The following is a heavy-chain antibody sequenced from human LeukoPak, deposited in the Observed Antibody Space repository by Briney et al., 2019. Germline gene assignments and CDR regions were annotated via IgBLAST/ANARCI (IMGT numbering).Heavy chain of an antibody. CDR1: GYSFTSYW. Sequence: GESLKISCKGSGYSFTSYWIGSVRQMPGKGLEWMGIIYPGDSDTRYSPSFQGQVTISADKSISTAYLQWSSLKASDTAMYYCARRTYYYDSSGFTHSGPFDYWGQGTLVTVSS. D-gene: IGHD3-22*01. CDR2: IYPGDSDT. CDR3: ARRTYYYDSSGFTHSGPFDY. V-gene: IGHV5-51*01. J-gene: IGHJ4*02.